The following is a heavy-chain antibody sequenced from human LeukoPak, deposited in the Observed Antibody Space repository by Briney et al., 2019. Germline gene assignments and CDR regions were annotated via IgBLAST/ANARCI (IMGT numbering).Heavy chain of an antibody. CDR3: ARPPHRYGFDM. J-gene: IGHJ3*02. CDR1: GFSVSNNW. Sequence: GGSLRLSCAASGFSVSNNWMHWIRQIPGKGLVWVSHINPDGSNIRYADSVKGRFTISRDNAKNTVYLQMNSLRAEDTAVYYCARPPHRYGFDMWGQGTRVTVSS. V-gene: IGHV3-74*01. CDR2: INPDGSNI.